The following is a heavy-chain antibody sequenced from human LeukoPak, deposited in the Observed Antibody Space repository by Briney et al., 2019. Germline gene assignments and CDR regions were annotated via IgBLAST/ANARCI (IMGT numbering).Heavy chain of an antibody. CDR3: TRARDYGGNYIDY. CDR1: GGSISSYY. Sequence: SETLSLTCTVSGGSISSYYWIWIRQPPGEGLDLIGYIYYSGSTNYNPSLQRRVTISVDTSKHQFSLKLSSVTAADTAVYYCTRARDYGGNYIDYWGQGTLVTVSS. CDR2: IYYSGST. J-gene: IGHJ4*02. V-gene: IGHV4-59*01. D-gene: IGHD4-23*01.